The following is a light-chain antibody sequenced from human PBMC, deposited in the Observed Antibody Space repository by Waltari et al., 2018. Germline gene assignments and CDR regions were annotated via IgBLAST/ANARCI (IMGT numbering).Light chain of an antibody. J-gene: IGLJ2*01. CDR3: SSYTSSSPL. V-gene: IGLV2-14*03. CDR1: SSDVGGSNY. CDR2: DVS. Sequence: QSALTQPASVSGSPGQSITISCTGTSSDVGGSNYVSRYQQHPGKAPKLMIYDVSNRPSGVSNRFSGSKSGNTASLTISGLQAEDEADYYCSSYTSSSPLFGGGTKLTVL.